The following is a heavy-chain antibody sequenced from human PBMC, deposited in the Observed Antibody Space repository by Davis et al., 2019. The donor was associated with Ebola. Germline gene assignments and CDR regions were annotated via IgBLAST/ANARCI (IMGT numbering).Heavy chain of an antibody. D-gene: IGHD2-2*01. Sequence: GGSLRLSCAASGFTFSSYAMSWVRQAPGKGLEWVAIISYDGSNKYYADSVKGRFTMSRDNSKNTLFLQMNSLRVEDTAVYYCAKDRGRVCSSTSCFQGMDVWGQGTTVTVSS. CDR3: AKDRGRVCSSTSCFQGMDV. V-gene: IGHV3-30*18. J-gene: IGHJ6*02. CDR1: GFTFSSYA. CDR2: ISYDGSNK.